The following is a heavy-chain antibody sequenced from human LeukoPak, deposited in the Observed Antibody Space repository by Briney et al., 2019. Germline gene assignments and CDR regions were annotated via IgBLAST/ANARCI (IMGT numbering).Heavy chain of an antibody. CDR3: ARRPTGDPKFDY. CDR2: IYYSGST. V-gene: IGHV4-39*01. Sequence: SESVSLTCTVSGDSISSSTYYWGWIRQPPGKGLEWIGIIYYSGSTYYNPSLKSRVTISVDTSKNQFSLKLSSVTAADTAVYYCARRPTGDPKFDYWGNGTMVSVSS. J-gene: IGHJ4*03. CDR1: GDSISSSTYY. D-gene: IGHD7-27*01.